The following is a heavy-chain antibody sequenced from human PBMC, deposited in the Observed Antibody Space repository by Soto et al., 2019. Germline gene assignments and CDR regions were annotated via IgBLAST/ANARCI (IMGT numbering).Heavy chain of an antibody. CDR2: IYYSGST. CDR1: GGSISSGGYY. V-gene: IGHV4-31*03. J-gene: IGHJ6*02. CDR3: ARTSSGANPYYYYGMDV. Sequence: SETLSLTCTVSGGSISSGGYYWSWIRQHPGKGLEWIGYIYYSGSTYYNPSLKSRVTISVDTSKNQFSLKLSSVTAADTAVYYCARTSSGANPYYYYGMDVWGQGATVTVSS. D-gene: IGHD1-26*01.